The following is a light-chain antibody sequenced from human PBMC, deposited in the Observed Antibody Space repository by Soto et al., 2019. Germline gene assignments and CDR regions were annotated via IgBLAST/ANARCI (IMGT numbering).Light chain of an antibody. CDR2: EVS. V-gene: IGLV2-14*01. CDR1: SSDVGGYNY. Sequence: QSALTQPASVSGSPGQSITISCTGTSSDVGGYNYVSWYQQHPGKAPELMIYEVSNRPSGVSNRFSGSKSGNTASLTSSGLQAEYEADYYCSSYTSSSPRVFGGGTKLTVL. CDR3: SSYTSSSPRV. J-gene: IGLJ3*02.